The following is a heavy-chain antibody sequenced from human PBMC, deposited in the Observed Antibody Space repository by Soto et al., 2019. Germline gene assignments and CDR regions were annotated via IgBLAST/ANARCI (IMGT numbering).Heavy chain of an antibody. CDR3: AIYTFIVATRTFDS. Sequence: RGSLRLSCAASGFTFSSYAISWGRQGPGKGLEWVSAISGSGGSTYYANSVKVRNTIHIDNSKTTLHLQMNSLRAENTAVNYCAIYTFIVATRTFDSWDPGTLATGST. CDR2: ISGSGGST. CDR1: GFTFSSYA. J-gene: IGHJ4*02. D-gene: IGHD5-12*01. V-gene: IGHV3-23*01.